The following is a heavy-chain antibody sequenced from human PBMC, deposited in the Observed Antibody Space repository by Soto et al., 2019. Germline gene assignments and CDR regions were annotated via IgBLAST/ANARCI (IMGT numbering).Heavy chain of an antibody. CDR2: IYHSGST. V-gene: IGHV4-4*02. Sequence: SETLSLTCAVSGGSISSSNWWSWVRQPPGKGLEWIGEIYHSGSTNHNPSLKSRVTISVDKSKNQFSLKLSSVTAADTAVYYCARPIAAAGGRPRVGALDIWGQGTMVTVSS. CDR3: ARPIAAAGGRPRVGALDI. D-gene: IGHD6-13*01. J-gene: IGHJ3*02. CDR1: GGSISSSNW.